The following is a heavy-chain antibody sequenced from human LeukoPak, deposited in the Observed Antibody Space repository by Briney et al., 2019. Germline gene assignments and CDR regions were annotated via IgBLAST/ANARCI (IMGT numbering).Heavy chain of an antibody. J-gene: IGHJ6*02. CDR2: FYTSGST. Sequence: SETLSLTCTVSGTSITTYFWSWIRQPAGKGLEWIGRFYTSGSTSYNPSLKSRVTMSVDTSKNQFSLKLRSVTAADTAVYYCVRDRVDSSGYYYYYGMDVWGQGTTVTVSS. CDR3: VRDRVDSSGYYYYYGMDV. CDR1: GTSITTYF. V-gene: IGHV4-4*07. D-gene: IGHD3-22*01.